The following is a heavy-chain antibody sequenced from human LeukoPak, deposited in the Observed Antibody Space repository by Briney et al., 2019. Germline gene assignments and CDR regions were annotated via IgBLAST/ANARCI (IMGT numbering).Heavy chain of an antibody. D-gene: IGHD1-26*01. Sequence: SETLSLTCTVSGGSISSSSYYWGWIRQPPGKGLEWIGEINHSGSTNYNPSLKSRVTISVDTSKNQFSLKLSSVTAADTAVYYCARGLGGSYWYYYYYMDVWGKGTTVTVSS. CDR3: ARGLGGSYWYYYYYMDV. CDR2: INHSGST. J-gene: IGHJ6*03. V-gene: IGHV4-39*07. CDR1: GGSISSSSYY.